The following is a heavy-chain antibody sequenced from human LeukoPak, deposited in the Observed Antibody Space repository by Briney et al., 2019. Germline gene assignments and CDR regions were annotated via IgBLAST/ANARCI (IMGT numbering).Heavy chain of an antibody. CDR1: GGSISSYY. CDR2: IYYSGST. J-gene: IGHJ4*02. V-gene: IGHV4-59*08. D-gene: IGHD3-10*01. Sequence: SETLSLTCTVSGGSISSYYWSWIRQPPGKGLEWIGYIYYSGSTNYNPSLKSRVTISVDTSKNQFSLKLSSVTAADTAVYYCARDYGSGSPLDYWGQGTLVTVSS. CDR3: ARDYGSGSPLDY.